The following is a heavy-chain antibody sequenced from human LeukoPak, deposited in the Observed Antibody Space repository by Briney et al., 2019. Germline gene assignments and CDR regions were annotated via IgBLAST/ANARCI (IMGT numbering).Heavy chain of an antibody. V-gene: IGHV4-39*01. CDR3: ARRVVAGTTVDF. CDR1: GGSISSPNSY. D-gene: IGHD6-19*01. J-gene: IGHJ4*02. CDR2: IFYDGTT. Sequence: SETLSLTCTVSGGSISSPNSYWGWIRPPPGKGLEWIGSIFYDGTTYYNPSLKSRVTISVDTSKSQFSLTLRSVTAADTAVYYCARRVVAGTTVDFWGQGSLVTVSS.